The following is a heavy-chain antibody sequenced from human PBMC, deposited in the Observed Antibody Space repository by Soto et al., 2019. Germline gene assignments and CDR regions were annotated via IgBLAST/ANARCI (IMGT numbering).Heavy chain of an antibody. CDR1: GYTFITYD. CDR2: VNPDSGKT. J-gene: IGHJ5*02. CDR3: ARGNWFDP. Sequence: QVQLVQSGAEVKKPGASVKVSCKASGYTFITYDINWVRQATGQGLEWVGWVNPDSGKTDYARKFKGRVTMTRNTYISTVYMELSVLRSEDTAVYYCARGNWFDPLGQGTLVNVSS. V-gene: IGHV1-8*01.